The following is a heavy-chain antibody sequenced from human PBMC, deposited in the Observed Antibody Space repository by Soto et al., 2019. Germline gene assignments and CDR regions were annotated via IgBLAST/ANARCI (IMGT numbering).Heavy chain of an antibody. D-gene: IGHD1-26*01. CDR1: GGTSSIYA. CDR2: IIPIFGTA. CDR3: ARAEGYSGSYSYYGMDV. V-gene: IGHV1-69*13. J-gene: IGHJ6*02. Sequence: SVKVSCKASGGTSSIYAISWVRQAPGQGLEWMGGIIPIFGTANYAQKFQGRVTITADESTSTAYMELSSLRSEDTAVYYCARAEGYSGSYSYYGMDVWGQGTTVT.